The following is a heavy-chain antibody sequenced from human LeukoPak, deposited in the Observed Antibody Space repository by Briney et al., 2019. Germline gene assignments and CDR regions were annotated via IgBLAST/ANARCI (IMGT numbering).Heavy chain of an antibody. J-gene: IGHJ4*01. Sequence: GSLRLSCAASGFIFSDYYMSWIRQAPGKGLEWVSYISTSGATNYYADSVKGRFTISRDNAKNSLYLQMNSLRPEDTAMYYCARGTNRWPDYLGRGTLVTVSS. CDR2: ISTSGATN. V-gene: IGHV3-11*01. CDR3: ARGTNRWPDY. D-gene: IGHD4-23*01. CDR1: GFIFSDYY.